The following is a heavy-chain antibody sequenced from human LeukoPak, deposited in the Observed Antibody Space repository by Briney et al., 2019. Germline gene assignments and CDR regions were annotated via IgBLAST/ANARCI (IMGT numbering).Heavy chain of an antibody. D-gene: IGHD3-10*01. CDR2: ISGSGGST. Sequence: GGSLRLSCAASGFTFSSYGMSWVSQAPGKGLEWVSAISGSGGSTYYADSVKGRFTISRDNSKNTLYLQMNSLRAEDMAVYYCAKQYYGSGSYYNFFGYWGQGTLVTVSS. CDR1: GFTFSSYG. CDR3: AKQYYGSGSYYNFFGY. V-gene: IGHV3-23*01. J-gene: IGHJ4*02.